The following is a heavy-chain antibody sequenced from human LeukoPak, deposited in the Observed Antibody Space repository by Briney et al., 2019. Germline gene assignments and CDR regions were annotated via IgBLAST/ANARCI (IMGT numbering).Heavy chain of an antibody. J-gene: IGHJ4*02. CDR3: AKDARGYYYDSSGSDY. CDR1: GFTFSTYV. CDR2: ISYDGSNE. D-gene: IGHD3-22*01. V-gene: IGHV3-30*04. Sequence: GGSLRLSCAASGFTFSTYVIHWVRQAPGKGLEWVGVISYDGSNEYSADSVKGRFTISRDNSKNTLYLQMNSLRAEDTAVYYCAKDARGYYYDSSGSDYWGQGTLVTVSP.